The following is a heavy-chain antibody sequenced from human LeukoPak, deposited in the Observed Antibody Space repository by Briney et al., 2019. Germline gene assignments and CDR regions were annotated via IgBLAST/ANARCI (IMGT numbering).Heavy chain of an antibody. CDR1: GFTFDSYA. V-gene: IGHV3-48*03. Sequence: GGYLTLKCAAFGFTFDSYAIKRDAQAPGKGREWLSYMSGSCTIIYYSDSVKGRFTLSRDNADTSLYLQMSSLRAEDTAIYYCVRVFVAPATWNAYDLWGQGTMVIVSS. D-gene: IGHD2-15*01. CDR3: VRVFVAPATWNAYDL. J-gene: IGHJ3*01. CDR2: MSGSCTII.